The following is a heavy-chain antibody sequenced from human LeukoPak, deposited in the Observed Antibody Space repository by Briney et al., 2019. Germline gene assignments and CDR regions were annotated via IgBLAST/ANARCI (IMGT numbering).Heavy chain of an antibody. Sequence: GGSLRLSCAASGFTFSSYSMNWVRQAPGKGLEWVSSISSSSSYIYYADSVKGRFTISRDNAKNSLYLQMNSLRAEDTAVYYCARDEWAAAGTGSRWFDPWGQGTLVTVSS. D-gene: IGHD6-13*01. CDR1: GFTFSSYS. CDR3: ARDEWAAAGTGSRWFDP. V-gene: IGHV3-21*01. CDR2: ISSSSSYI. J-gene: IGHJ5*02.